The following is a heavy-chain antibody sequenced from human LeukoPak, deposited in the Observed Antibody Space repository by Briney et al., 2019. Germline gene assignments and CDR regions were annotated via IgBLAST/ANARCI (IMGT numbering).Heavy chain of an antibody. J-gene: IGHJ4*02. CDR1: GFTFSSYA. Sequence: PGGSLRLSCSASGFTFSSYAMSWVRQAPGKGLEWDSSVNDGGDNTYYADYLRGRFTVSRDNSRNTLWLQMNSLRAEDTAIYYCAKARGTTGWLPYFDYWGQGALVTVSS. CDR2: VNDGGDNT. V-gene: IGHV3-23*01. D-gene: IGHD6-19*01. CDR3: AKARGTTGWLPYFDY.